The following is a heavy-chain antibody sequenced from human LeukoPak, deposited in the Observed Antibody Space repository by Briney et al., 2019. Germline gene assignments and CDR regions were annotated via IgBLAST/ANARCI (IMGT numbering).Heavy chain of an antibody. CDR2: INTDGNTR. D-gene: IGHD3-22*01. CDR3: VRDMGYYDKV. CDR1: GFTFSTSW. J-gene: IGHJ4*02. Sequence: AGGSLRLSCATSGFTFSTSWMHWVRQAPGKGLVWVSRINTDGNTRDYADSVKGRFTISRDNAKNKLYLQMNSLRAEDTAIYYCVRDMGYYDKVWGQGTLVTVSS. V-gene: IGHV3-74*01.